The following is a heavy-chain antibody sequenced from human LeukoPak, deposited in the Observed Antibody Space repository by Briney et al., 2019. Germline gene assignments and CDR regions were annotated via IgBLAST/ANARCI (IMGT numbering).Heavy chain of an antibody. D-gene: IGHD3-10*01. CDR3: ARDLWFGELKGAFDI. CDR2: INHSGST. V-gene: IGHV4-34*01. J-gene: IGHJ3*02. Sequence: SETLSLTCAVYGGSFSGYYWSWIRQPPGKGLEWIGEINHSGSTNYNPSLKSRVTISVDTSKNQFSLKLSSVTAADTAVYYCARDLWFGELKGAFDIWGQGTMVTVSS. CDR1: GGSFSGYY.